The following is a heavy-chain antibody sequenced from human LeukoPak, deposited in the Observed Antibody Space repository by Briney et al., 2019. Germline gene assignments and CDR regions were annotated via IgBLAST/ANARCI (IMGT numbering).Heavy chain of an antibody. D-gene: IGHD5-18*01. Sequence: GGSLRLSCAASGFTFSTYAMNWVRQAPGKGLEWVSGISGSGGSTYYADSVKGRFTISRDNSKNTLYLQMNSLRAEDTAVYYCAKRGYSYGLDWFDPWGQGTLVIVSS. CDR3: AKRGYSYGLDWFDP. V-gene: IGHV3-23*01. CDR2: ISGSGGST. J-gene: IGHJ5*02. CDR1: GFTFSTYA.